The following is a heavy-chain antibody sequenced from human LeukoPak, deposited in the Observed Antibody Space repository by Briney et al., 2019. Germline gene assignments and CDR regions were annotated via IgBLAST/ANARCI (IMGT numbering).Heavy chain of an antibody. CDR3: ARGSRGDYSYYYGMDV. D-gene: IGHD2-21*02. V-gene: IGHV1-69*04. J-gene: IGHJ6*02. CDR2: IIPILGIA. CDR1: GGTFSSYA. Sequence: ASVKVSCKASGGTFSSYAISWVRQAPGQGLEWMGRIIPILGIANYAQKFQGRVTITADKSTSTAYMELSSLRSEDTAVYYCARGSRGDYSYYYGMDVWGQETTVNVSS.